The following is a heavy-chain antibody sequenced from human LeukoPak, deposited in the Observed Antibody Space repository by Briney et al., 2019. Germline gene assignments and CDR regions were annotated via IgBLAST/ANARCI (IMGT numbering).Heavy chain of an antibody. CDR1: GYSFTSYW. V-gene: IGHV5-51*01. CDR2: IYPGDSDT. Sequence: GESLKISCKGSGYSFTSYWIGWVRQMPGKGLEWMGSIYPGDSDTRYSPSFQGQVTISADKSISTAYLQWSSLKASDTAMYYCARHAPDILRYFDWLLNGMDVWGQGTTVTVSS. CDR3: ARHAPDILRYFDWLLNGMDV. D-gene: IGHD3-9*01. J-gene: IGHJ6*02.